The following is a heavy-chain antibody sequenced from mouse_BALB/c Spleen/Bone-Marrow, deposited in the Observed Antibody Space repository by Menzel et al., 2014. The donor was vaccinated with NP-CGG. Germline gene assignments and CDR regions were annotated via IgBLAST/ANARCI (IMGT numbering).Heavy chain of an antibody. CDR3: ARNLLYGNPYYYAMDY. D-gene: IGHD2-1*01. CDR2: IWGGGST. J-gene: IGHJ4*01. CDR1: GFSLSRYS. V-gene: IGHV2-6-4*01. Sequence: VKLQESGPGLVAPSQSLSITCTVSGFSLSRYSVHWVRQPPGKGLEWLGMIWGGGSTDYNSALKSRLSLSKDNSKSQDFLEMNSLQPDDTAMYYCARNLLYGNPYYYAMDYWGQGTSVTVSS.